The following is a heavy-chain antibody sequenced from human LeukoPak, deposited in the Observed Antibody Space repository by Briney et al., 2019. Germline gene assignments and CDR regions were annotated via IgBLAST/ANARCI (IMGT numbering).Heavy chain of an antibody. D-gene: IGHD6-19*01. V-gene: IGHV3-64*02. J-gene: IGHJ4*02. CDR2: ISSNGGTT. CDR1: GFIFSNYG. Sequence: GGSLRLSCAASGFIFSNYGMHWVRQAPGRGLEFVSRISSNGGTTYYADSLKGRFTISRDNSKNTVYLQMASLRPEDMAVYYCPRVPFSSGWYDYWGQGTLVTVSS. CDR3: PRVPFSSGWYDY.